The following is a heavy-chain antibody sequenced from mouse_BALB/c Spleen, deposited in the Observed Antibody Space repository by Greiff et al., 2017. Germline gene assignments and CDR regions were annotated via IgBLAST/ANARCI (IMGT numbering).Heavy chain of an antibody. CDR1: GFTFSDFY. D-gene: IGHD5-1-1*01. V-gene: IGHV7-1*02. Sequence: EVQLVESGGGLVQPGGSLRLSCATSGFTFSDFYMEWVRQPPGKRLEWIAASRNKANDYTTEYSASVKGRFIVSRDTSQSILYLQMNALRAEDTAIYYCAREPDTDVYYAMDYWGQGTSVTVSS. J-gene: IGHJ4*01. CDR3: AREPDTDVYYAMDY. CDR2: SRNKANDYTT.